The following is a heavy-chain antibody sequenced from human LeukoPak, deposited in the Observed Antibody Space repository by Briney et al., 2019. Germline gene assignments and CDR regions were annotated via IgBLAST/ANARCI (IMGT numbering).Heavy chain of an antibody. CDR1: GGSFSGYY. J-gene: IGHJ5*01. V-gene: IGHV4-34*01. CDR2: INHSGST. Sequence: SETLSLTCAVYGGSFSGYYWSWIRQPPGKGLEWIGEINHSGSTNYNPSLKSRVTISVDTSKNQFSLKLSSVTAADTAVYYCARDLTTVTPSYNWFDSWGQGTLVTVSS. CDR3: ARDLTTVTPSYNWFDS. D-gene: IGHD4-17*01.